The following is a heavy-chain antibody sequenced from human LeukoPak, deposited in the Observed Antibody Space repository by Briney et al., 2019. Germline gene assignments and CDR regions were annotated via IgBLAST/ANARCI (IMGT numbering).Heavy chain of an antibody. J-gene: IGHJ4*02. Sequence: SETLSLTCTVSGGSISSSSYYWGWIRQPPGKGLEWIGSIYYSGSTYYNPSLKSRVTISVDTSKNQFSLKLSSVTAADTAVYYCARAARVGAMFDYWGQGTLDTVSS. CDR2: IYYSGST. CDR1: GGSISSSSYY. D-gene: IGHD1-26*01. V-gene: IGHV4-39*01. CDR3: ARAARVGAMFDY.